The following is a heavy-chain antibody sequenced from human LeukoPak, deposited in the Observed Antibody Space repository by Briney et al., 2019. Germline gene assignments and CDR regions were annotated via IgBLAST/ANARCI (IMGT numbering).Heavy chain of an antibody. CDR1: GYTFTGYY. J-gene: IGHJ6*03. V-gene: IGHV1-2*02. D-gene: IGHD3-3*01. CDR3: ARGSITIFGVHYYYYMDV. Sequence: ASVKVSCKASGYTFTGYYMHWVRQAPGQGLEWMGWINPNSGGTNYAQKFQGRVTMTRDTSISTAYMELSRLRSDDTAVYYCARGSITIFGVHYYYYMDVWGKGTTVTVSS. CDR2: INPNSGGT.